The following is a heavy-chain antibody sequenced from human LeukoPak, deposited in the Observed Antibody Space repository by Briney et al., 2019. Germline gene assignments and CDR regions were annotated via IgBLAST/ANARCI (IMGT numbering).Heavy chain of an antibody. CDR3: ARRHQNDAFDI. Sequence: SETLSLTCAVSGYSISSGYYWGWIRQPPGKGLEWIGSIYHSGSTYYNPSLKSRVTISVDTSKNQFSLKLSSVTAADTAVYYCARRHQNDAFDIWGQGTMATVSS. J-gene: IGHJ3*02. CDR1: GYSISSGYY. V-gene: IGHV4-38-2*01. CDR2: IYHSGST.